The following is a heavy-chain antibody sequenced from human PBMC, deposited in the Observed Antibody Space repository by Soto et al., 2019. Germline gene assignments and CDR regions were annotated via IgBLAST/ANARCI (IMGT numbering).Heavy chain of an antibody. CDR1: GFTFDSFG. Sequence: QVQLVESGGGVVQPGRSLRLSCAASGFTFDSFGMHWVRQAPGKGLEWVAVISYDGSNKYYADSVKGRFTISRDNSKNTLYLQMNSLITEVTAVYYCAKGLPQWLVLEYWGQGTLVTVSS. CDR2: ISYDGSNK. V-gene: IGHV3-30*18. CDR3: AKGLPQWLVLEY. D-gene: IGHD6-19*01. J-gene: IGHJ4*02.